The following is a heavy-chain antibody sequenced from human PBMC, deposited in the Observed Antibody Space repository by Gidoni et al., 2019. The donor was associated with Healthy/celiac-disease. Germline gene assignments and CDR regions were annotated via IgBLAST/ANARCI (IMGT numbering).Heavy chain of an antibody. CDR2: IFSNDEQ. CDR3: ARIRYFDWPTFDY. Sequence: QVTLKQSFPVLVKPTDPLTLTCTVSGFSLSNARMGVSWTRQPPGKALEWLAHIFSNDEQSYSTSLKSRLTISKDTSKSQVVLTMTNMDPVDTATYYCARIRYFDWPTFDYWGQGTLVTVSS. V-gene: IGHV2-26*01. D-gene: IGHD3-9*01. J-gene: IGHJ4*02. CDR1: GFSLSNARMG.